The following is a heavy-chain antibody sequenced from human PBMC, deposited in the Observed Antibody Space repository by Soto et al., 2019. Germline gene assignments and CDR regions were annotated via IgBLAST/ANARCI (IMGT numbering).Heavy chain of an antibody. CDR3: ARVYDILTGYSSPPPYGMDV. D-gene: IGHD3-9*01. CDR2: INAGNGNT. Sequence: ASVKVFCKASGYTFTSYAMHWVRQAPGQRLEWMGWINAGNGNTKYSQKFQGRVTITRDTSASTAYMELSSLRSEDTAVYYCARVYDILTGYSSPPPYGMDVWGQGTTVTVSS. J-gene: IGHJ6*02. CDR1: GYTFTSYA. V-gene: IGHV1-3*01.